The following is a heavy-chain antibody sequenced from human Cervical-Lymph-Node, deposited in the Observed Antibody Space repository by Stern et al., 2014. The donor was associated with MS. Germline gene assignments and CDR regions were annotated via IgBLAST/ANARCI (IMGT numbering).Heavy chain of an antibody. CDR2: ISYDGNSK. CDR1: GFTFSSYT. V-gene: IGHV3-30-3*01. CDR3: ARDGLSV. Sequence: VQLVESGAGVVQPGRSLRLSCAASGFTFSSYTMHWVRQAPGKGLEWVAVISYDGNSKFYDDSVKGRFTISRDNSKNTLFLQMNSLRTEDTAVYYCARDGLSVWGQGTLVTVSS. J-gene: IGHJ4*02.